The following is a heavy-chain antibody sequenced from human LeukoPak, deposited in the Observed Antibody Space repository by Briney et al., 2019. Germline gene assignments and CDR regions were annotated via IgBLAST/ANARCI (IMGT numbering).Heavy chain of an antibody. CDR2: IWYDGSNK. Sequence: GGSLRLSCAASGFTFSSYGMHWVRQAPGKGLEWVAVIWYDGSNKYYADSVKGRFTISRDNSKNTLYLQMNSLRAGDTAVYYCARDFGNSYFQHWGQGTLVTVSS. D-gene: IGHD4-23*01. V-gene: IGHV3-33*01. J-gene: IGHJ1*01. CDR3: ARDFGNSYFQH. CDR1: GFTFSSYG.